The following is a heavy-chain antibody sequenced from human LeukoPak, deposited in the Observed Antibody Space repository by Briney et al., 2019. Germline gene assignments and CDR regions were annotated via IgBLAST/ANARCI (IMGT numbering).Heavy chain of an antibody. V-gene: IGHV4-59*01. D-gene: IGHD5-12*01. CDR2: IHYSGTT. CDR1: GVSMSGYY. Sequence: SETLSLTCTVSGVSMSGYYLSWIRQPPGKGLEWIGYIHYSGTTNYNPSLKSRVTISLDTSRNQFSLKLRSVTTADTAVYYCARRRVYSGSGEFDFWGQGTLVTVSS. J-gene: IGHJ4*02. CDR3: ARRRVYSGSGEFDF.